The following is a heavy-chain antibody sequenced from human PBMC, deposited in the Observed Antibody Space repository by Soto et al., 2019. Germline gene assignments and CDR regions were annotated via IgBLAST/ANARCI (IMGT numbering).Heavy chain of an antibody. CDR1: GGSISSGDYY. J-gene: IGHJ6*02. CDR3: ARDNILGILYGGMDV. Sequence: SETLSLTCTVSGGSISSGDYYWCGIRQPPGKGLEWIGYIYYSGSTYYNPSLKSRVTISVDTSKNQFSLKLSSVTAADTAVYYCARDNILGILYGGMDVWGQGTTVTVSS. V-gene: IGHV4-30-4*01. D-gene: IGHD3-3*01. CDR2: IYYSGST.